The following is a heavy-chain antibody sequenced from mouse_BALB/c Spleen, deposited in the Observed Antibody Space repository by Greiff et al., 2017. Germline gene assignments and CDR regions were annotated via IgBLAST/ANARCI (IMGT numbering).Heavy chain of an antibody. CDR2: ISYSGST. D-gene: IGHD2-4*01. V-gene: IGHV3-8*02. CDR1: GDSITSGY. CDR3: ARYDYDSWYFDV. J-gene: IGHJ1*01. Sequence: EVMLVESGPSLVKPSQTLSLTCSVTGDSITSGYWNWIRKFPGNKLEYMGYISYSGSTYYNPSLKSRISITRDTSKNQYYLQLNSVTTEDTATYYCARYDYDSWYFDVWGAGTTVTVSS.